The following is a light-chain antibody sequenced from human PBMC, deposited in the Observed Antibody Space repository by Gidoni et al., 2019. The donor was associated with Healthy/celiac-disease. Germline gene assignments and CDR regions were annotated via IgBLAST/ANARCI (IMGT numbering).Light chain of an antibody. CDR2: GAS. CDR3: QQYGSSLLT. J-gene: IGKJ4*01. CDR1: QSVSSSY. V-gene: IGKV3-20*01. Sequence: EIVLTQSPGTLSLSPGESATLSCRASQSVSSSYLAWYQQKPGQAPRLLIYGASSRATGIPDRFNGSGSGTDFTLTISRLEPEDFAVYYCQQYGSSLLTFGGXTKVEIK.